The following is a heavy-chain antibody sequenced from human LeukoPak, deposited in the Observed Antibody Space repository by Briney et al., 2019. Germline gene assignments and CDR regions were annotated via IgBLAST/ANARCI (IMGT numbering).Heavy chain of an antibody. J-gene: IGHJ4*02. Sequence: PSETLSLTCAVSGGSISSSNWRSRVRQPPGQGLEWIGEIYHSGSPNYNPSLKSRVTISVDKSKNQFSLKLSSVTAADTAVYYGAIAPTYYDIWTCYYSGLYFDYWGQGTLVTVSS. CDR3: AIAPTYYDIWTCYYSGLYFDY. V-gene: IGHV4-4*02. CDR2: IYHSGSP. CDR1: GGSISSSNW. D-gene: IGHD3-9*01.